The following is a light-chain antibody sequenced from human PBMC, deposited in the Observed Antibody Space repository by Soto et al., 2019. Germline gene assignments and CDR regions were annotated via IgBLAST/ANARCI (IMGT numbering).Light chain of an antibody. CDR3: QQYNKWPLT. CDR2: FAS. J-gene: IGKJ4*01. CDR1: ESVNNN. V-gene: IGKV3-15*01. Sequence: EIVMTQSPATLSVSPGERATLSCRASESVNNNLAWYQQKPGQAPRLLIYFASTRATGIPARFSGSGSGTEFTPTISSLQSEDFAVYYCQQYNKWPLTFGGGTKVETK.